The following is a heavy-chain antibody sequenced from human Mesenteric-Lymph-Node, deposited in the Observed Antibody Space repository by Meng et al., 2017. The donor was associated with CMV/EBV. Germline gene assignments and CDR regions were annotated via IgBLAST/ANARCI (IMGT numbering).Heavy chain of an antibody. Sequence: ASVKVSCKASGYTFTSYYMHWVRQAPGQGLEWMGWINPNSGGTNYAQKFQGRVTMTRDTSISTAYMELSRLRSDDTAVYYCARGPKWERPYYFDYWGQGTLVTVSS. CDR3: ARGPKWERPYYFDY. V-gene: IGHV1-2*02. J-gene: IGHJ4*02. D-gene: IGHD1-26*01. CDR2: INPNSGGT. CDR1: GYTFTSYY.